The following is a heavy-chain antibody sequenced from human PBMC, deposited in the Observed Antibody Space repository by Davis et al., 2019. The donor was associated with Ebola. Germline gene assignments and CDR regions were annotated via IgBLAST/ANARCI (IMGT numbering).Heavy chain of an antibody. CDR3: AKDPTTRKVAAGLFDY. J-gene: IGHJ4*02. D-gene: IGHD6-13*01. V-gene: IGHV3-30-3*01. Sequence: PGGSLRLSCAASGFTFSSYAMHWVRQAPGKGLEWVAVISYDGSNKYYADSVKGRFTISRDNSKNTMSRQMNSLRAEDTAVYFCAKDPTTRKVAAGLFDYWGQGTLVTVSS. CDR1: GFTFSSYA. CDR2: ISYDGSNK.